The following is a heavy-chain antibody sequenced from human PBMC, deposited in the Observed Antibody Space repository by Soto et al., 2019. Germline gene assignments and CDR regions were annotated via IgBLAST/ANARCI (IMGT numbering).Heavy chain of an antibody. V-gene: IGHV4-59*01. CDR1: GGSISSYY. D-gene: IGHD3-9*01. J-gene: IGHJ6*02. CDR2: IYYSGST. Sequence: PSETLSLTCTVSGGSISSYYWSWIRQPPGKGLEWIGYIYYSGSTNYNPSLKSRVTISVDTSKNQFSLKLSSVTAADTAVYYCARGRITIFYYGMDVWGQGTTVTVSS. CDR3: ARGRITIFYYGMDV.